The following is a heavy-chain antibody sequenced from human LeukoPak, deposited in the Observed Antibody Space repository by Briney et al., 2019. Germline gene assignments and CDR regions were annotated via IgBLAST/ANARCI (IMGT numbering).Heavy chain of an antibody. CDR1: GGTFSSYA. D-gene: IGHD1-26*01. V-gene: IGHV1-69*13. CDR3: ARESGSYFPSTFDY. J-gene: IGHJ4*02. CDR2: IIAIFGTA. Sequence: ASVKVSCKASGGTFSSYAISWVRQAPGQGLEWMGGIIAIFGTANYAQKFQGRVTITADESTSTAYMELSSLRSEDTAVYYCARESGSYFPSTFDYWGQGTLVTVSS.